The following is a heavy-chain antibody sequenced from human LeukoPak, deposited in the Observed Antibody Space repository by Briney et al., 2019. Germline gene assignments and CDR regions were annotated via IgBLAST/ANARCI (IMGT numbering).Heavy chain of an antibody. D-gene: IGHD1-26*01. CDR3: ARDQGIVGATQGAIDI. V-gene: IGHV1-69*04. CDR1: GGTFSSYA. CDR2: IIPILGIA. Sequence: ASVKVSCKASGGTFSSYAISWVRQAPGQGLEWMGRIIPILGIANYAQKFQGRVTITADKSTSTAYMELSSLRSEDTAVYYCARDQGIVGATQGAIDIWGQGTMVTVSS. J-gene: IGHJ3*02.